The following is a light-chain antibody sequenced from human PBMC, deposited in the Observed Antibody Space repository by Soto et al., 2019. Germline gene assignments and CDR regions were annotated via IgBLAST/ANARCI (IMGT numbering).Light chain of an antibody. CDR2: DAS. J-gene: IGKJ1*01. Sequence: EIVLTQSPATLSLSPGERATLSCRASQSVGSYFAWYQQKPGQAPRLLIYDASNRATGIPARFSGSGSGTDFTLTISSLEPDDFAVYYCQHRGNWPVTFGQGTRVYIK. CDR1: QSVGSY. CDR3: QHRGNWPVT. V-gene: IGKV3-11*01.